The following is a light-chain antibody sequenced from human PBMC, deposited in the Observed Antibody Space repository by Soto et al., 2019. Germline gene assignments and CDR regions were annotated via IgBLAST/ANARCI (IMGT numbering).Light chain of an antibody. J-gene: IGKJ3*01. Sequence: EIVMTQSPATLSVSPGERATLSCRASQSLSSNLAWYQQKPGQAPRLLIYDASTRATGIPARFSGSGSGTEFTLTISSLQSEDFAVYYCQQYNNWPPGTFGPGTKVYIK. CDR1: QSLSSN. V-gene: IGKV3-15*01. CDR3: QQYNNWPPGT. CDR2: DAS.